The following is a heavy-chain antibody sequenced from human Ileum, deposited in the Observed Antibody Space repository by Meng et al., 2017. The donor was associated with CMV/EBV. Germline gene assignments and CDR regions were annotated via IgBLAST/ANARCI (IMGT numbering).Heavy chain of an antibody. CDR2: IKSKTDGATT. J-gene: IGHJ6*02. Sequence: GESLKISCAASGFTFSNDWMSWVRQAPGKGLEWVGRIKSKTDGATTDYAAPVKGRFTISRDDSKNTLYLQINSLKTEDTAAYYCTRVTIFGVEGMDVWGQGTTVTVSS. CDR3: TRVTIFGVEGMDV. V-gene: IGHV3-15*01. D-gene: IGHD3-3*01. CDR1: GFTFSNDW.